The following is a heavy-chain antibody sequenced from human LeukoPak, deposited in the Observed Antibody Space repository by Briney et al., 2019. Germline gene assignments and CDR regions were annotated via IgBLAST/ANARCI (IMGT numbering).Heavy chain of an antibody. V-gene: IGHV1-69*13. Sequence: SVKVSCKASGGTFSSYAISWVRQPPGQGLEWMGGIIPIFGTANYAQKFQGRVTIIADESKSTAYMELSSLRSEDTAVYYCARVAHTYGGTGDYWGQGTLVTVSS. CDR2: IIPIFGTA. CDR3: ARVAHTYGGTGDY. D-gene: IGHD5-18*01. J-gene: IGHJ4*02. CDR1: GGTFSSYA.